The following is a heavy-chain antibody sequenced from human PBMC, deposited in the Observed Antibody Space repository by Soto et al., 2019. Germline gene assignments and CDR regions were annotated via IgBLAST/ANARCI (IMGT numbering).Heavy chain of an antibody. V-gene: IGHV5-10-1*01. CDR3: ARLQAAAGDNDLTFDY. Sequence: GESLKISCKGSGYNFNNYWINWARQMPGKGLEWMGRIDPYDSYTNYSPSFQGHVTISADKSISTAYLQWSSLKASDTAMYYCARLQAAAGDNDLTFDYWGQGTLVTVSS. CDR1: GYNFNNYW. CDR2: IDPYDSYT. D-gene: IGHD6-13*01. J-gene: IGHJ4*02.